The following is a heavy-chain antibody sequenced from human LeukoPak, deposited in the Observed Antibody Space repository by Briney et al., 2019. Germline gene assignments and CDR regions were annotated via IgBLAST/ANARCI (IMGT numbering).Heavy chain of an antibody. D-gene: IGHD3-3*01. CDR3: AKGYDASAFDI. Sequence: GESLKISCKGSGYSFTSYWIGWVRQMTGKGLEWVSAISGSGGSTYYADSVKGRFTISRDNSKNTLYLQMNSLRAEDTAVYYCAKGYDASAFDIWGQGTMVTVSS. CDR1: GYSFTSYW. CDR2: ISGSGGST. V-gene: IGHV3-23*01. J-gene: IGHJ3*02.